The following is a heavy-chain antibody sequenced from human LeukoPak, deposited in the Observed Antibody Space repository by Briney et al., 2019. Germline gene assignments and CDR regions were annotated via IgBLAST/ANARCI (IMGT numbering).Heavy chain of an antibody. V-gene: IGHV5-51*01. CDR1: GYSFTSDL. CDR3: AGCSSTSHDAFDI. CDR2: IYPGGSDT. Sequence: GESLKISCKGSGYSFTSDLIGWVPQMPGKSLGWMGIIYPGGSDTRYSPSFQGQVTISADKSISTAYLQWSSLKASDTAMYYCAGCSSTSHDAFDIWGQGTMVTVSS. D-gene: IGHD2-2*01. J-gene: IGHJ3*02.